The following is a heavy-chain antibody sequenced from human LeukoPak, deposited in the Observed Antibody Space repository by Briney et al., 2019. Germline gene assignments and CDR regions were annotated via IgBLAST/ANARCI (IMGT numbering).Heavy chain of an antibody. Sequence: GGSPRLSCAASGFTFSSAWMNWVRRAPGKGLEWVGRIKSETDGGTTDYAAPVKGTFTISRDDSENTLYLQMNSLKTEDTAVYYCTRRSSAAGRQYFDYWGQGTLVTVSS. J-gene: IGHJ4*02. CDR1: GFTFSSAW. CDR3: TRRSSAAGRQYFDY. V-gene: IGHV3-15*07. D-gene: IGHD6-13*01. CDR2: IKSETDGGTT.